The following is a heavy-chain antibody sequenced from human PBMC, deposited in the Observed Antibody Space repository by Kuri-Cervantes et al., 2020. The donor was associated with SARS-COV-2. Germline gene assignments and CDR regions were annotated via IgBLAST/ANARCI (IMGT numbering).Heavy chain of an antibody. V-gene: IGHV4-39*01. J-gene: IGHJ4*02. CDR1: GGSISSISYY. CDR3: ARRGAVAGTVPFFDY. CDR2: IYNSGST. Sequence: SETLSLTSTVAGGSISSISYYLGWIRQPPGKGLEWIGSIYNSGSTYYNPSFKSRVTISVDTSKNQFSLKLSYVTAADTAVYYCARRGAVAGTVPFFDYWGQGTLVTVSS. D-gene: IGHD6-19*01.